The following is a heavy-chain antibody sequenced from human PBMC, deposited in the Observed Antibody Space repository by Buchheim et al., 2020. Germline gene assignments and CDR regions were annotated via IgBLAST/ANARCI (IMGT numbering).Heavy chain of an antibody. D-gene: IGHD6-19*01. V-gene: IGHV4-39*07. CDR2: IYYSGST. CDR3: ARYGYSSGWYEKRSSFDY. Sequence: QLQLQESGPGLVKPSETLSLTCTVSGGSISSSSYYWGWIRQPPGKGLEWIGSIYYSGSTYYNPSLKSRVTISVDTSKNQFSLKLSSVTAADTAVYYCARYGYSSGWYEKRSSFDYWGRGTL. J-gene: IGHJ4*02. CDR1: GGSISSSSYY.